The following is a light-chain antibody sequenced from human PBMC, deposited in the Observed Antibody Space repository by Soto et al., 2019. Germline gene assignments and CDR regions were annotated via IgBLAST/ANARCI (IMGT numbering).Light chain of an antibody. Sequence: QSVLTQPASVSGSPGQSITITCTGTSSDIGGYDYVSWYQHHPGKAPKVIIYGVTDRPSGVSNRFSGSKSGNTASLTISGLQAEDEAEYYCSSYTNINTRACVFGTGTKVTVL. V-gene: IGLV2-14*01. CDR2: GVT. J-gene: IGLJ1*01. CDR3: SSYTNINTRACV. CDR1: SSDIGGYDY.